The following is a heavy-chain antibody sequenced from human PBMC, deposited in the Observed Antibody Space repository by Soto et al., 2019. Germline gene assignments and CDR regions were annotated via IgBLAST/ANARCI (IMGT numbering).Heavy chain of an antibody. CDR1: GYTFTSYA. D-gene: IGHD2-8*01. J-gene: IGHJ1*01. Sequence: ASVKVSCKASGYTFTSYAMHWVRQAPGQRLEWMGWINAGNGNTKYSQKFQGRVTITRDTSASTAYMELSSLRSEDTAVYYCARADCTNGVCYSRALEYFQHWGQGTLVTVSS. CDR2: INAGNGNT. V-gene: IGHV1-3*01. CDR3: ARADCTNGVCYSRALEYFQH.